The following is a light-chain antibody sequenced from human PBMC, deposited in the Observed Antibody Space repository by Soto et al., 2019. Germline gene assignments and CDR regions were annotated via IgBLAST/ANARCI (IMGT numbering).Light chain of an antibody. J-gene: IGLJ1*01. Sequence: QSVLTQPPSVSGAPGQRVTISCTGSSSNIGAGYDVHWYQRLPGTAPKVLIYNNNNRPSGVLDRFSGSKSGTSASLAITGLQAEDEADYYCQSYDSSLSGSYVFGTGTKLTVL. V-gene: IGLV1-40*01. CDR1: SSNIGAGYD. CDR2: NNN. CDR3: QSYDSSLSGSYV.